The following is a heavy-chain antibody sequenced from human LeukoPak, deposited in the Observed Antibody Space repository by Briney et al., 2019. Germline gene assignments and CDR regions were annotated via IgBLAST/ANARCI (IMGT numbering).Heavy chain of an antibody. Sequence: GGSLRLSCAASGFTFDDYGKSWVRQAPGEGLEWVSGINWNGGSTGYADSVKGRFTISRDNAKNSLYLQMNSLRAEDTALYYCARDFRGDCSGGSCPPFDYWGQGTLVTVSS. J-gene: IGHJ4*02. CDR2: INWNGGST. CDR1: GFTFDDYG. V-gene: IGHV3-20*04. CDR3: ARDFRGDCSGGSCPPFDY. D-gene: IGHD2-15*01.